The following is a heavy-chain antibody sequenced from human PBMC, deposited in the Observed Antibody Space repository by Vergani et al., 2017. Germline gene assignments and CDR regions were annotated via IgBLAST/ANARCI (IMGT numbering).Heavy chain of an antibody. CDR1: GFTFSDYY. Sequence: QVQLVESGGGLVKPGGSLRLSCAASGFTFSDYYMSWIRQAPGKGLEWVSYISSSGSTIYYADSVKGRFTISRDNAKNSLYLQMNSLRAEDTAVYYCARGSTECSSTSCYSGTNNWFDPWGQGTLVTVSS. J-gene: IGHJ5*02. CDR3: ARGSTECSSTSCYSGTNNWFDP. D-gene: IGHD2-2*01. CDR2: ISSSGSTI. V-gene: IGHV3-11*01.